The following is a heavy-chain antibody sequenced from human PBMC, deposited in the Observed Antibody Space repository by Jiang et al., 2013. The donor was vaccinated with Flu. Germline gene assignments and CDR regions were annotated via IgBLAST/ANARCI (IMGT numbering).Heavy chain of an antibody. J-gene: IGHJ3*02. CDR1: GFTFSSYG. CDR3: ARDFYYDRSDAFDI. CDR2: IWYDGSNK. V-gene: IGHV3-33*01. D-gene: IGHD3-22*01. Sequence: AASGFTFSSYGMHWVRQAPGKGLEWVAVIWYDGSNKYYADSVKGRFTISRDNSKNTLYLQMNSLRAEDTAVYYCARDFYYDRSDAFDIWGQGTVVTVSS.